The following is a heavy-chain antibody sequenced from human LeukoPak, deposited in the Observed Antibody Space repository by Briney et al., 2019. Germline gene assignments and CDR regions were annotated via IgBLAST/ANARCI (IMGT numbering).Heavy chain of an antibody. Sequence: SVKVSCKASGDKFSAYVFTWVRQAPRQGLEWMGRIIPIVGVTKYAQRVQGRITITADISTTTAYMELTSLRSGDSAVYYCVRSWGTYVDVLSEQFYYGMDVWGQGTTVTVSS. CDR1: GDKFSAYV. D-gene: IGHD3-9*01. J-gene: IGHJ6*02. CDR3: VRSWGTYVDVLSEQFYYGMDV. CDR2: IIPIVGVT. V-gene: IGHV1-69*04.